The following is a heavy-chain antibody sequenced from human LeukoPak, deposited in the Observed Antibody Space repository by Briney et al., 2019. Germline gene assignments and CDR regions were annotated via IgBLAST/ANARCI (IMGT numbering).Heavy chain of an antibody. D-gene: IGHD3-22*01. V-gene: IGHV4-59*01. CDR1: GGSISSYY. J-gene: IGHJ4*02. Sequence: PSETLSLTCTVSGGSISSYYWSWIRQPPGKGLEWIGYIYYSGSTNYNPSLKSRVTISVDTSKNQFSLKLSSVTAADTAVYYCVRGLTTYYDRSGDDYWGQGTLVTVSS. CDR3: VRGLTTYYDRSGDDY. CDR2: IYYSGST.